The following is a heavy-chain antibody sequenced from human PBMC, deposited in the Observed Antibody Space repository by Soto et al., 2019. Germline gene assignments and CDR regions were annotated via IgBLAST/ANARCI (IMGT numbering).Heavy chain of an antibody. D-gene: IGHD6-13*01. CDR1: GASISNTNW. CDR3: AIPGAGDFDY. J-gene: IGHJ4*02. V-gene: IGHV4-4*02. CDR2: IYHSGTT. Sequence: QVQLQESGPGLVEPSGTLSLTCAVSGASISNTNWWSWVRQPPGKGLEWIGEIYHSGTTNCDPSLKSRVTISVDKSKNQFSLKLGSVTAADTAVYYCAIPGAGDFDYWGQGTLVTVSS.